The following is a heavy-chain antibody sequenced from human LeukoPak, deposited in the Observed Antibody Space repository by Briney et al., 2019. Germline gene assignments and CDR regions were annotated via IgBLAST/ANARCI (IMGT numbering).Heavy chain of an antibody. Sequence: PSETLSPTCAVYGGSFSGYYWSWIRQPPGKGLEWIGEINHSGSTNYNPSLKSRVTISVDTSKNQFSLKLSSVTAADTAVYYCARGRRGPYCSGGSCYRPFSFDYWGQGTLVTVSS. J-gene: IGHJ4*02. D-gene: IGHD2-15*01. CDR3: ARGRRGPYCSGGSCYRPFSFDY. V-gene: IGHV4-34*01. CDR1: GGSFSGYY. CDR2: INHSGST.